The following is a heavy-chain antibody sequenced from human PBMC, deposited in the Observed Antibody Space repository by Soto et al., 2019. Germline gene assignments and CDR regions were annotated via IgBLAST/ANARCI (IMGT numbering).Heavy chain of an antibody. J-gene: IGHJ4*02. Sequence: PGGSLRLSCAASGFAFNNCAMSWVRQAPGKGLEWVSAVSGSGRSTYYADSVKGRFTISRDNSKNTLYLQMNSLGAEDTAVYYSAKHIEYSSSPFDYWGLGTLVTVSS. CDR3: AKHIEYSSSPFDY. CDR2: VSGSGRST. D-gene: IGHD6-6*01. V-gene: IGHV3-23*01. CDR1: GFAFNNCA.